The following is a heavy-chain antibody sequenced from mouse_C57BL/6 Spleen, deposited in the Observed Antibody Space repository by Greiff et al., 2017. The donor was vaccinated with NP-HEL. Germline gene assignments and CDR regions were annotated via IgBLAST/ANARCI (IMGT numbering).Heavy chain of an antibody. J-gene: IGHJ4*01. CDR3: ARRAGTSYYAMDY. CDR1: GYAFSSYW. Sequence: QVQLQQSGAELVKPGASVKISCKASGYAFSSYWLNWVKQRPGKGLEWIGQIYPGDGDTNYNGKFKGKATLTADKSSSTAYMQLSSLTSEDSAVYFCARRAGTSYYAMDYWGQGTSVTVSS. D-gene: IGHD4-1*01. V-gene: IGHV1-80*01. CDR2: IYPGDGDT.